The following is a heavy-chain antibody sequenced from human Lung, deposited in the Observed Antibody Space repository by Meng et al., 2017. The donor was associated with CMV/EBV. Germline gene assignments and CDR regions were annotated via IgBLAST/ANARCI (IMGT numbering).Heavy chain of an antibody. CDR3: ARDDGSGNVYDFYYGRDV. J-gene: IGHJ6*02. D-gene: IGHD3-10*01. Sequence: GESLKISCEASGFNFSTYSLNWVRQAPGKGLEWVAFISRSTHYIYYADSVKARFTISRDTAKNSVYLQMNSLRAEDTAVYYCARDDGSGNVYDFYYGRDVWGQGTTVTVSS. V-gene: IGHV3-21*01. CDR1: GFNFSTYS. CDR2: ISRSTHYI.